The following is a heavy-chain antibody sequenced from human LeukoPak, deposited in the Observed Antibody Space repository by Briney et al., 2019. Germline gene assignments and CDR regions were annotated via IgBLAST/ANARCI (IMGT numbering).Heavy chain of an antibody. CDR2: IYYSGST. J-gene: IGHJ5*02. CDR3: ARVADYYGSGSYPERGWFDP. V-gene: IGHV4-59*01. Sequence: PSETLSLTCTVSGGSISSYYWSWIRQPPGKGLEWIGYIYYSGSTNYNPSLKSRVTISVDTSKNQFSLKLSSVTAADRAVYYCARVADYYGSGSYPERGWFDPWGQGTLVTVSS. CDR1: GGSISSYY. D-gene: IGHD3-10*01.